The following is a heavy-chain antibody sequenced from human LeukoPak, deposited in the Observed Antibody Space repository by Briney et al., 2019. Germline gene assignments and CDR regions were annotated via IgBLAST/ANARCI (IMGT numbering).Heavy chain of an antibody. J-gene: IGHJ3*02. CDR2: IYPGDSDT. CDR1: GYSLTSYW. V-gene: IGHV5-51*01. D-gene: IGHD2-2*01. Sequence: GESLKISCKGSGYSLTSYWIGWVRQMPGKGLEWMGIIYPGDSDTRYSPSFQGQVTISADKSISTAYLQWSSLKASDTAMYYCARRQVVVVVPAATDAFDIWGQGTMVTVSS. CDR3: ARRQVVVVVPAATDAFDI.